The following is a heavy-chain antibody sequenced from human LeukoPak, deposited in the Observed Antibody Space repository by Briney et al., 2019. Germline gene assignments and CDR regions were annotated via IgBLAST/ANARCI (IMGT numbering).Heavy chain of an antibody. Sequence: QSGGSLRLSCAASGFTFSSYGMHWVRQAPGKGLEWVAFIRYDGSNKYYADSVKGRFTISRDNSKNTLYLQMNSLRAEDTAVYYCARTRTRLSITMIVAPRYYYMDVWGKGTTVTVSS. CDR3: ARTRTRLSITMIVAPRYYYMDV. CDR1: GFTFSSYG. CDR2: IRYDGSNK. D-gene: IGHD3-22*01. J-gene: IGHJ6*03. V-gene: IGHV3-30*02.